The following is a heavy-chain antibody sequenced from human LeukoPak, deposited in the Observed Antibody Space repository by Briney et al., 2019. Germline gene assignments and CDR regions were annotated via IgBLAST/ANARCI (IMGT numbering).Heavy chain of an antibody. V-gene: IGHV4-31*03. CDR1: GGSISSGGYY. CDR3: ARDTAMALDY. CDR2: IYYSGST. D-gene: IGHD5-18*01. Sequence: SQTLSLTCTVSGGSISSGGYYWSWIRQHPGKGLEWIGYIYYSGSTYYNPSLKSRVTISVDTSKTQFSLKLSSVTAADTAVYYCARDTAMALDYWGQGTLVTVSS. J-gene: IGHJ4*02.